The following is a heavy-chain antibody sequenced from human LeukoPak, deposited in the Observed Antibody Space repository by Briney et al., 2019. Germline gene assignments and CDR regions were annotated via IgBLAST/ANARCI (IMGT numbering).Heavy chain of an antibody. D-gene: IGHD6-13*01. J-gene: IGHJ4*02. Sequence: GGSLRLSCAASGFSFSSDGVHWVRQAPGKGLEWVAFISNDGNRKYYADSVKGRFTISRDKSENTLYVQMNSLRAEDTAVYYCAKDRSTTWSLDYWGQGTWSPSPQ. CDR1: GFSFSSDG. V-gene: IGHV3-30*18. CDR3: AKDRSTTWSLDY. CDR2: ISNDGNRK.